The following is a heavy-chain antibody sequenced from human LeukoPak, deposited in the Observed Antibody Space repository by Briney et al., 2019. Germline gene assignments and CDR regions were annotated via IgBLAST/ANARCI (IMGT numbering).Heavy chain of an antibody. V-gene: IGHV4-39*01. J-gene: IGHJ4*02. Sequence: PSETLSLTCTVSGGSVISSSYNWGWIRQPPGKGLEWIGNINFSGNTHYNASLKSRVTISVDTSKNQFSLKLNSVTAADTAVYYCERWATVNLGRFFDYWGQGTLVTVSS. CDR1: GGSVISSSYN. D-gene: IGHD3-16*01. CDR3: ERWATVNLGRFFDY. CDR2: INFSGNT.